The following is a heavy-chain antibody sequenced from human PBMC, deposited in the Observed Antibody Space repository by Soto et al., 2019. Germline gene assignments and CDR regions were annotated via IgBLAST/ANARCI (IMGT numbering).Heavy chain of an antibody. CDR3: ARSGAYCTSITCLFDSF. J-gene: IGHJ4*02. V-gene: IGHV1-18*01. Sequence: SVKVSCKASGYAFTSYGYAWVRQAPGQGLEWMGWISAYNGDTNYAQKFQDRVTLTTDTSTTTVHMELRNLGSDDTAVYYCARSGAYCTSITCLFDSFWGLGTLVTVSS. CDR2: ISAYNGDT. D-gene: IGHD2-8*01. CDR1: GYAFTSYG.